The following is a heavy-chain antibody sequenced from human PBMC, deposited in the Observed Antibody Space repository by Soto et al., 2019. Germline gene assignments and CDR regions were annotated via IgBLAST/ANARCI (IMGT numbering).Heavy chain of an antibody. Sequence: QVQLVESGGGVVQPGRSLRLSCAASGFTFSSYAMHWVRQAPGKGLEWVEAMSFDGYDKYYADSVKGRFTISRDNSMDTLYLQMTSLSAEDTAVYYCARDLKKGVRGIDYWGQGTLVTVSS. J-gene: IGHJ4*02. V-gene: IGHV3-30-3*01. CDR3: ARDLKKGVRGIDY. CDR1: GFTFSSYA. CDR2: MSFDGYDK. D-gene: IGHD3-10*01.